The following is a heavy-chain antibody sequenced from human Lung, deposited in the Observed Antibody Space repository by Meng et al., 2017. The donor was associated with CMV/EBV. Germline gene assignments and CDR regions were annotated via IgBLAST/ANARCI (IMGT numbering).Heavy chain of an antibody. Sequence: WVRQSPGKGLEWVGRIESNLDAGTADYAAPVKGRFSILRDDSKNMVYLQMNSLRSEDTGVYYCATDSHSFFRFCFTPKCPYDALDLWGQGTMVTVSS. CDR2: IESNLDAGTA. V-gene: IGHV3-15*04. CDR3: ATDSHSFFRFCFTPKCPYDALDL. J-gene: IGHJ3*01. D-gene: IGHD3-3*01.